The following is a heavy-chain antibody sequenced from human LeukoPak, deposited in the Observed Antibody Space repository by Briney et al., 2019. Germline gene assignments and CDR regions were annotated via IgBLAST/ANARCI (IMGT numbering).Heavy chain of an antibody. Sequence: GGSLRLSCAASGFTFSDHYMDWVRQAPGKGLEWVGRTRNKANSYTTEYAASVEGRFTISRDDSKNSLYLQMNSLKTEDTAVYYCARDARPNYYGSGSYLDYGMDVWGQGTTVTVSS. CDR3: ARDARPNYYGSGSYLDYGMDV. D-gene: IGHD3-10*01. CDR2: TRNKANSYTT. V-gene: IGHV3-72*01. J-gene: IGHJ6*02. CDR1: GFTFSDHY.